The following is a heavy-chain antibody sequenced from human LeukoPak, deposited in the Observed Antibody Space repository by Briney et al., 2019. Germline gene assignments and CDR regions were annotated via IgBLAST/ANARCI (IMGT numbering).Heavy chain of an antibody. D-gene: IGHD3-3*01. CDR2: ISWNSGSI. V-gene: IGHV3-9*01. CDR1: GFTFDDYA. CDR3: ARDQRDYDFWRGYPRGYYMAV. Sequence: PGGSLRLSCAASGFTFDDYAMHWVRQAPGKGLEWVSGISWNSGSIGYADSVKGRFTISRDNAKNSLYLQMNSLRAEDTAVYYCARDQRDYDFWRGYPRGYYMAVWGKGTTVTVSS. J-gene: IGHJ6*03.